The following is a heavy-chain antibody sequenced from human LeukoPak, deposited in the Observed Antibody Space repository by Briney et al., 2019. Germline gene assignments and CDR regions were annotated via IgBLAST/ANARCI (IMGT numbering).Heavy chain of an antibody. CDR2: IYYSGST. CDR1: GGSISSYY. J-gene: IGHJ4*02. D-gene: IGHD6-19*01. CDR3: ARQGGYSSGWYLGS. V-gene: IGHV4-39*01. Sequence: PSETLSLTCTVSGGSISSYYWGWIRQPPGKGLEWIGSIYYSGSTYYNPSLKSRVTISVDTSKNQFSLKLSSVTAADTAVYYCARQGGYSSGWYLGSWGQGTLVTVSS.